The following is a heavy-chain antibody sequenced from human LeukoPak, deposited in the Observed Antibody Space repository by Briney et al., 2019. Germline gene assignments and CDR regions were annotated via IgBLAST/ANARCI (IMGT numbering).Heavy chain of an antibody. V-gene: IGHV3-30*02. CDR3: AKDDSITIFGVVPDAFDI. D-gene: IGHD3-3*01. CDR1: GFTFSSYG. CDR2: IRYDGSNK. Sequence: GRSLRLSCAASGFTFSSYGMHWVRQAPGKGLEWVAFIRYDGSNKYYADSVKGRFTISRDNSKNTLYLQMNSLRAEDTAVYYCAKDDSITIFGVVPDAFDIWGQGTMVTVSS. J-gene: IGHJ3*02.